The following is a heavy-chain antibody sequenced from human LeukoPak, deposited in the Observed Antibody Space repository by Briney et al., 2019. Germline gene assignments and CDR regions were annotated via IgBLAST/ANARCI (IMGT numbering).Heavy chain of an antibody. V-gene: IGHV1-2*02. J-gene: IGHJ4*02. D-gene: IGHD5-18*01. CDR3: AVAMDTAMVADY. CDR1: GYTFTGYY. Sequence: ASVKVSCKASGYTFTGYYMHWVRQAPGQGLEWMGWINPNSGGTNYAQKFQGRVTMTRDTSIGTAYMELSRLRSDDTAVYYCAVAMDTAMVADYWGQGTLVTVSS. CDR2: INPNSGGT.